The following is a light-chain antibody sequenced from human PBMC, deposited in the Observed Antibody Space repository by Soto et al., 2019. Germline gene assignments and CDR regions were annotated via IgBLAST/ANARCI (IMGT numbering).Light chain of an antibody. CDR2: LNSDGSH. CDR1: RGHSRNA. CDR3: QTWGTGIQV. J-gene: IGLJ2*01. V-gene: IGLV4-69*01. Sequence: QLVLTQSPSASASLGASVKLTCTLSRGHSRNAIAWHQQQPEKGPRYLMKLNSDGSHNKGDGIPDRFSGSSSGAERYLTISSLQSEDEADYYCQTWGTGIQVFGGGTKVTVL.